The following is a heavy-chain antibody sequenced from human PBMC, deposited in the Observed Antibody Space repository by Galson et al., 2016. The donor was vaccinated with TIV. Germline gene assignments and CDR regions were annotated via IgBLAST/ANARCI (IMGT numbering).Heavy chain of an antibody. Sequence: SLRLPCAASGLSININYMTWVRQAPGKGLEWVSLISDGGKTYYADSVRGRFTIPRDSSKNILYLQMNGLRTEDTAVYYCARDRMIDGTYYYYYFGMDVWGQGTAVTVSS. CDR3: ARDRMIDGTYYYYYFGMDV. V-gene: IGHV3-66*02. CDR1: GLSININY. J-gene: IGHJ6*02. D-gene: IGHD3-22*01. CDR2: ISDGGKT.